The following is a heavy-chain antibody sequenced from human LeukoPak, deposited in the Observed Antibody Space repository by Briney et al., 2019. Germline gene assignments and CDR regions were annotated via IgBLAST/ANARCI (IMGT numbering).Heavy chain of an antibody. J-gene: IGHJ4*02. CDR3: ARYPDTAMVIAY. V-gene: IGHV3-21*01. Sequence: SGGSLRLSCAASGFIFSSYSMNWVRQAPGKGLEWVSSISSSSSYIYYADSVKGRFTISRDNAKNSLYLQMNSLRAEDTAVYYCARYPDTAMVIAYWGQGTLVTVSS. CDR2: ISSSSSYI. CDR1: GFIFSSYS. D-gene: IGHD5-18*01.